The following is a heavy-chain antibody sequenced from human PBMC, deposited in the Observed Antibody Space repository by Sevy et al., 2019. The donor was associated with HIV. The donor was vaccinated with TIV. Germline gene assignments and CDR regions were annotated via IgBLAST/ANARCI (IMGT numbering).Heavy chain of an antibody. V-gene: IGHV3-30*02. CDR3: AKGLEMVQGALLSDDT. CDR2: IRFDGTNK. D-gene: IGHD3-10*01. Sequence: GGSLRLSCAASGFTFSRYGMHWVRQAPGRGLEWVSFIRFDGTNKYYGDSVKGRFTISRDKSKNTLYLQMNSLRVEDTAVYYCAKGLEMVQGALLSDDTWGQGTMVTVSS. J-gene: IGHJ3*02. CDR1: GFTFSRYG.